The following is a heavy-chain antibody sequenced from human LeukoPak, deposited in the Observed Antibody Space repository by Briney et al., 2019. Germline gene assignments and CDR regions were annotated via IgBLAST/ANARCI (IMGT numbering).Heavy chain of an antibody. CDR1: GYTFTGYY. Sequence: ASVKVSCKASGYTFTGYYMHWVRQAPGQGLEWMGWINPNSGGTNYAQKFQGRVTMTRDTSISTAYMELSRLRSDDTAVYYCARVRCASCYSDGLDYWGQGTLVTVSS. CDR2: INPNSGGT. J-gene: IGHJ4*02. D-gene: IGHD2-15*01. V-gene: IGHV1-2*02. CDR3: ARVRCASCYSDGLDY.